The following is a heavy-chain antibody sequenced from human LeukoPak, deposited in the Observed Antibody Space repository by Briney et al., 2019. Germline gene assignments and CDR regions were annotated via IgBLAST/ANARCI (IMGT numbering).Heavy chain of an antibody. CDR3: ARGGPTVTTSGNWFDP. Sequence: SETLSLTCAVYGGSFSGYYWSWIRQPPGKGLEWIGEINHSGSTNYNPSLKSRVTISVDTSKNQFSLKLSSVTAADTAMYYCARGGPTVTTSGNWFDPWGQGTLVTVSS. CDR1: GGSFSGYY. CDR2: INHSGST. D-gene: IGHD4-17*01. J-gene: IGHJ5*02. V-gene: IGHV4-34*01.